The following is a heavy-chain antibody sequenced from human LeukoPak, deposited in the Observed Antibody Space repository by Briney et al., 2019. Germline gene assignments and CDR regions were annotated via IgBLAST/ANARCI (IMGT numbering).Heavy chain of an antibody. CDR3: ASRIVGTPDYFDY. Sequence: GSLRLSCVVSGFTFSSYWMSWVRQAPEKGLEWVANIKQDGSEKYYVDSVKGRFTISRDNAKNSLYLQLNSLRVEDTAVYYCASRIVGTPDYFDYWGQGTLVTVSS. J-gene: IGHJ4*02. CDR1: GFTFSSYW. D-gene: IGHD1-26*01. CDR2: IKQDGSEK. V-gene: IGHV3-7*01.